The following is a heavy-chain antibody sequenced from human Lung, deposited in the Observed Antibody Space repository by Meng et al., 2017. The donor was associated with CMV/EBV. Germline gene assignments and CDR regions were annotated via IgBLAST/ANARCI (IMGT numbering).Heavy chain of an antibody. J-gene: IGHJ4*02. CDR1: GGTFSSYA. CDR2: IIPIFGTA. D-gene: IGHD4-23*01. CDR3: ARGLEGGGNSPY. V-gene: IGHV1-69*05. Sequence: SVXVSXKASGGTFSSYAISWVRQAPGQGLEWMGGIIPIFGTANYAQKFQGRVTITTDESTSTAYMELSSLRSEDTAVYYCARGLEGGGNSPYWGQGTLVTVSS.